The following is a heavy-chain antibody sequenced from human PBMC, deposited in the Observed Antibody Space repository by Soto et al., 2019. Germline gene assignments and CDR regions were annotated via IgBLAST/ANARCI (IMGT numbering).Heavy chain of an antibody. D-gene: IGHD2-21*02. CDR1: GFTFSGSA. CDR3: TPSGCGDCPEYFQH. CDR2: IRSKANSYAT. V-gene: IGHV3-73*01. J-gene: IGHJ1*01. Sequence: GGSLRLSCAASGFTFSGSAMHWVRQASGKGLEWVGRIRSKANSYATAYAASVKGRFTISRDDSKNTAYLQMNSLKTEDTAVYYCTPSGCGDCPEYFQHWGQDTLVTVSS.